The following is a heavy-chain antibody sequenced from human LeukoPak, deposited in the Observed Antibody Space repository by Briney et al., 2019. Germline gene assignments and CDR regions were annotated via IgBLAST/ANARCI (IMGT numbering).Heavy chain of an antibody. V-gene: IGHV3-33*03. D-gene: IGHD2-15*01. CDR1: GFTFSSYG. CDR2: IWYDGSNK. J-gene: IGHJ5*02. CDR3: ARVSVVAVYNWFDP. Sequence: GRSLRLSCAASGFTFSSYGMHWVRQAPGKGLEWVAVIWYDGSNKYYADSVKGRFTISRDNAKNSLYLQMNSLRAEDTAVYYCARVSVVAVYNWFDPWGQGTLVTVSS.